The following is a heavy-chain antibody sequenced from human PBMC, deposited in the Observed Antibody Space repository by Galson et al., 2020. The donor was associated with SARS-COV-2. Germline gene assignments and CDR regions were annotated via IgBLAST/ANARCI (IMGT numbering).Heavy chain of an antibody. Sequence: QWYQREMETSETLSLTCTVSGGSISSYYWSWIRQHPGKGLEWIGYIYYSGSTKYNPSLKSRVTISVDTSKNQFSLKLSSVTAADTAVYYCARGDTDYYDSSGYYYYFDYWGQGTLVTVSS. CDR1: GGSISSYY. V-gene: IGHV4-59*08. J-gene: IGHJ4*02. CDR3: ARGDTDYYDSSGYYYYFDY. D-gene: IGHD3-22*01. CDR2: IYYSGST.